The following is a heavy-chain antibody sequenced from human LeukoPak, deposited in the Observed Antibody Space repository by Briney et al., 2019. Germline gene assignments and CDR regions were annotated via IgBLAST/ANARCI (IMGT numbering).Heavy chain of an antibody. CDR3: AKENRKNYYDSSGYDY. Sequence: GGSLRLSCAASGFTFSSYAMSWVRQAPGKGLEWVSAISGSGGSTYYADSVKGRFTISRDNSKNTLYLQMNSLRAEDTAVYHCAKENRKNYYDSSGYDYWGQGTLVTVSS. CDR1: GFTFSSYA. CDR2: ISGSGGST. J-gene: IGHJ4*02. V-gene: IGHV3-23*01. D-gene: IGHD3-22*01.